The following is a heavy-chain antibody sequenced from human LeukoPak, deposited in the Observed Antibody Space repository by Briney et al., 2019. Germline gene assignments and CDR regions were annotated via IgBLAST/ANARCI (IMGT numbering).Heavy chain of an antibody. CDR3: AKCSGWFVRGKDYYYYYMDV. CDR2: ISGSGGST. Sequence: GGSLRLSCAASGFTFSSYGMCWVRQAPGKGLEWVSAISGSGGSTYYADSVKGRFTISRDNSKDTLYLQMNSLRAEDTAVYYCAKCSGWFVRGKDYYYYYMDVWGKGTTVTVSS. V-gene: IGHV3-23*01. D-gene: IGHD6-19*01. J-gene: IGHJ6*03. CDR1: GFTFSSYG.